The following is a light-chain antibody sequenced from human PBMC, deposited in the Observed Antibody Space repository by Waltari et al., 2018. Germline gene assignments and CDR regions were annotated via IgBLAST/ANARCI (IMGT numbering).Light chain of an antibody. CDR1: QSIATY. CDR3: QQSYSVPPT. V-gene: IGKV1-39*01. J-gene: IGKJ1*01. CDR2: GAS. Sequence: DIQMSQSPSSLSASVRDRVTISFRASQSIATYLNWYQQRPGKAPKLLIYGASSLQSGVPSRFSGSGSGTEFTLSITSLEPEDFATYYCQQSYSVPPTFGQGTKVEI.